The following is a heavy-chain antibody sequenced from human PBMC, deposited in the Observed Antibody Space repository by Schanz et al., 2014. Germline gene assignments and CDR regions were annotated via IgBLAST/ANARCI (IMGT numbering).Heavy chain of an antibody. D-gene: IGHD4-17*01. CDR3: ARRIWDGDYYYFDY. J-gene: IGHJ4*02. CDR1: GVSISSFY. CDR2: IYYRGNT. Sequence: QVQLQESGPGLVRPSETLSLTCTVSGVSISSFYWSWIRQSPGQGLEWIGFIYYRGNTNYNPSLTSRVTMSVDPSKNQFSLKLSPVPAADTAVYYCARRIWDGDYYYFDYWGQGTLVTVSS. V-gene: IGHV4-59*08.